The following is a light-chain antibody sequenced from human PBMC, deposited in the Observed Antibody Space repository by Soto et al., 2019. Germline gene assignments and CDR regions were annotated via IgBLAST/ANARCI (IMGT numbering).Light chain of an antibody. CDR1: QSVSSN. Sequence: EIVMTQSPATLSVSPGERATLSCRASQSVSSNLAWYQQKHGQAPRLLIYGASTTATGIPARFSGSGSGTEFTLTISSLQSEDFAVYYCQQYKNWPTFGPGTKVEIK. CDR3: QQYKNWPT. CDR2: GAS. J-gene: IGKJ3*01. V-gene: IGKV3-15*01.